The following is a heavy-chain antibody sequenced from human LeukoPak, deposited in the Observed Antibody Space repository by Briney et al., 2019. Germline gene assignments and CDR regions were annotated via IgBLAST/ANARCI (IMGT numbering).Heavy chain of an antibody. D-gene: IGHD3-22*01. J-gene: IGHJ4*02. V-gene: IGHV3-23*01. CDR3: ARKYYDSSGYSPFFDY. CDR2: INGGGDVT. Sequence: GGSLRLSCATSGFTSHSYAMSWVRQAPGKGLEWVPAINGGGDVTYYADSVQGRFFFSRDNAKNTLYLQLNSLRAEDTAVYYCARKYYDSSGYSPFFDYWGQGTLVTVSS. CDR1: GFTSHSYA.